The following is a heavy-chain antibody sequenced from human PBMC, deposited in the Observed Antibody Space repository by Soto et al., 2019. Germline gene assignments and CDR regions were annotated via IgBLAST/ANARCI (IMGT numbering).Heavy chain of an antibody. CDR1: GGFISSGGSS. D-gene: IGHD3-10*01. J-gene: IGHJ5*02. CDR3: ARGGSGSSKIWFDP. CDR2: IYHSGST. V-gene: IGHV4-30-2*01. Sequence: QLQLQESGSGLVNPSQTLSLTCSVSGGFISSGGSSWNWIRQPPGKGLEWIGYIYHSGSTYYNPSLKGRVTISVARSKNQSSVKLSSVTAADTAVYYCARGGSGSSKIWFDPWGQGTLVTVSS.